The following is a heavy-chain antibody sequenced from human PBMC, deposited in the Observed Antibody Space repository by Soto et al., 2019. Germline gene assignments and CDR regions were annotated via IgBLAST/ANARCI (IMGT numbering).Heavy chain of an antibody. CDR2: ISYDGGVT. CDR1: GFTFRLYA. Sequence: PGGSLRLSCAASGFTFRLYAMAWVRQAPGKGLDWVSRISYDGGVTHYADSVKGRFTISRDNSQNTVHLLMNSLRAEDTAVYYCAKGISPQNMVRGAAILEVAFDIWGQGTMVTVSS. CDR3: AKGISPQNMVRGAAILEVAFDI. V-gene: IGHV3-23*01. D-gene: IGHD3-10*01. J-gene: IGHJ3*02.